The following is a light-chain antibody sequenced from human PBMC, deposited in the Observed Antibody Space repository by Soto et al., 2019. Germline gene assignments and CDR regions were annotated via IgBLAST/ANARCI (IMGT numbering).Light chain of an antibody. Sequence: AIRMTQSPSSLSASTGDRVTITCRASQGISSYLAWYQQKPGKAPKLLIYAASTLQSGVPSRVSGSGSGTDFTLTISCLQSEDFATYYCQQYYSYPQTFGQGNKLEIK. CDR3: QQYYSYPQT. CDR1: QGISSY. CDR2: AAS. J-gene: IGKJ2*01. V-gene: IGKV1-8*01.